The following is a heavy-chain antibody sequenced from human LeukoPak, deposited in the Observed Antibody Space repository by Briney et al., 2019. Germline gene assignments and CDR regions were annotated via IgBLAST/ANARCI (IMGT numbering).Heavy chain of an antibody. Sequence: PGGSLRLSCAASGFTFSSYAMSWVRQAPGKGLEWVSAISGSGGSTYYADSVKGRFTISRDNSKNTLYLQMNSLRAEDTAVYYCARPKSLGATGNYFDYWGQGTLVTVSS. CDR1: GFTFSSYA. CDR2: ISGSGGST. D-gene: IGHD1-26*01. CDR3: ARPKSLGATGNYFDY. V-gene: IGHV3-23*01. J-gene: IGHJ4*02.